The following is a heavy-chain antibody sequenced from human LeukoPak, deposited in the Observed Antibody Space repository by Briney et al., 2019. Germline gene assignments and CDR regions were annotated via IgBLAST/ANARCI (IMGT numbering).Heavy chain of an antibody. D-gene: IGHD6-25*01. CDR2: ISSSTYYI. CDR3: VRIRAAAAEGAFDI. J-gene: IGHJ3*02. V-gene: IGHV3-21*01. Sequence: GGSLRLSCAASGFTFRTYAMNWVRQAPGKGLEWVSSISSSTYYIYYADSVRGRFTLSRDNAKNSLYLQMNSLRADDSAVYYCVRIRAAAAEGAFDIWGQGTMVTVSS. CDR1: GFTFRTYA.